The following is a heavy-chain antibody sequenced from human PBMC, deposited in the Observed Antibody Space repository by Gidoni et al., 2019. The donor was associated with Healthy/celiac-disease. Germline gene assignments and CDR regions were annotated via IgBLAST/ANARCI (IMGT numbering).Heavy chain of an antibody. V-gene: IGHV5-51*01. D-gene: IGHD6-13*01. J-gene: IGHJ5*02. CDR3: ARLIAAAGKNNWFDP. Sequence: EVQLVQSGAEVKKPGESLKISCKGSGYSFTSYWIGWVRQMPGKGLEWMGIIYPGDSDTRYSPSFQGQVTISADKAISTAYLQWSSLKASDTAMYYCARLIAAAGKNNWFDPWGQGTLVTVSS. CDR2: IYPGDSDT. CDR1: GYSFTSYW.